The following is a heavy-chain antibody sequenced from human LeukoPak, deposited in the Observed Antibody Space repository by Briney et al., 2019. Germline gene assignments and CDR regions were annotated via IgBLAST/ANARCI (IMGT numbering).Heavy chain of an antibody. Sequence: GGSLRLSCAVSGFTVSSNYMSWVRQAPGKGLEWVSIIYSGGYTFYADSVKGRFTISRDNSKNTLYLQMNSLRAEDTAVYYCARTAAGTFFDYWGQGTLVTVPS. V-gene: IGHV3-53*01. CDR3: ARTAAGTFFDY. CDR2: IYSGGYT. D-gene: IGHD6-13*01. CDR1: GFTVSSNY. J-gene: IGHJ4*02.